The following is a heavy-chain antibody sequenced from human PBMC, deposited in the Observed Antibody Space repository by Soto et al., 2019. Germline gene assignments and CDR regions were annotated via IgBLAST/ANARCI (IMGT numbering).Heavy chain of an antibody. Sequence: SETLSLTCAVYGGSFGGYYWSWIRQPPGKGLEWSGEINHSGSTNYNPSLKSRVTISVDTSRNQFSLKLSSVTAADTAVYYCARGKYGSGSYYYYYYYGMDVWGQGTTVTVSS. V-gene: IGHV4-34*01. D-gene: IGHD3-10*01. J-gene: IGHJ6*02. CDR3: ARGKYGSGSYYYYYYYGMDV. CDR2: INHSGST. CDR1: GGSFGGYY.